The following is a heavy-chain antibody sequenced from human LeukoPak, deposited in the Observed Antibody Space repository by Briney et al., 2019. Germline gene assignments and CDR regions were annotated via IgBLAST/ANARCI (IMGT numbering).Heavy chain of an antibody. CDR2: LNTEGNRT. CDR3: AELGITMIGGV. D-gene: IGHD3-10*02. CDR1: GFTLSTYW. V-gene: IGHV3-74*03. J-gene: IGHJ6*04. Sequence: PGGSLRLSCAASGFTLSTYWTHWVRQAPGKGLVWVSRLNTEGNRTTNADSVKGRFTISRDNAKNSLYLQMNSLRAEDTAVYYCAELGITMIGGVWGKGTTVTISS.